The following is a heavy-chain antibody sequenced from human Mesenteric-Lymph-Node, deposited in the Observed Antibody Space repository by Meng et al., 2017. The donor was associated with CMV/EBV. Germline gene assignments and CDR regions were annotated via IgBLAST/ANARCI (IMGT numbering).Heavy chain of an antibody. Sequence: SETLSLTCAVSVGSISSYYWSWIRQPPGKGLEWIGYIYYSGSTNYNPSLKSRVTISVDTSKNQFSLKLSSVTAADTAVYYCARVTYDSSGYYLEFDYWGQGTLVTVSS. CDR3: ARVTYDSSGYYLEFDY. D-gene: IGHD3-22*01. CDR1: VGSISSYY. J-gene: IGHJ4*02. V-gene: IGHV4-59*01. CDR2: IYYSGST.